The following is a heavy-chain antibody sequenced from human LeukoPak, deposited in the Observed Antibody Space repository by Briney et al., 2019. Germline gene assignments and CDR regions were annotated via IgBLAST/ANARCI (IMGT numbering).Heavy chain of an antibody. V-gene: IGHV3-23*01. CDR2: ISGSGGST. J-gene: IGHJ4*02. D-gene: IGHD5-12*01. CDR1: GFTFSSYA. CDR3: AKDHIVATIRSYYFDY. Sequence: GSLRLSCAASGFTFSSYAMSWVRQAPGKGLEWVSAISGSGGSTYYADSVKGRFTISRDNSKNTLYLQMNSLRAEDTAVYYCAKDHIVATIRSYYFDYWGQGTLVTVSS.